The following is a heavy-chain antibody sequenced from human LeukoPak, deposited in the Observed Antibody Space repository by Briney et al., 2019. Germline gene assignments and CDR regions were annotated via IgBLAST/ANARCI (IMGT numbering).Heavy chain of an antibody. D-gene: IGHD4-17*01. Sequence: PSETLSLTCAVYGGSFSGYYWSWIRQPPGKGLEWIGEINHSGSTNYNPSLKSRVTISVDTSKNQFSLKLSSVTAADTAVYYCARLPTTVTTSVDYWGQGTLVTVSS. J-gene: IGHJ4*02. V-gene: IGHV4-34*01. CDR1: GGSFSGYY. CDR3: ARLPTTVTTSVDY. CDR2: INHSGST.